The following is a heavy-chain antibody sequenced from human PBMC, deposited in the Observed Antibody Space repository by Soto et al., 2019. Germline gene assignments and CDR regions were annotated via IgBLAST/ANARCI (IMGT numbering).Heavy chain of an antibody. CDR2: IKQDGSEK. Sequence: GGSLRLSCAASGFTFSSYWMSWVRQAPGKGLEWVANIKQDGSEKYYVDSVKGRFTISRDNAKNSLYLQMNSLRAEDTAVYYCARETTYCGGDCYSNDAFDIWGQGTMVTVSS. D-gene: IGHD2-21*02. V-gene: IGHV3-7*03. CDR1: GFTFSSYW. J-gene: IGHJ3*02. CDR3: ARETTYCGGDCYSNDAFDI.